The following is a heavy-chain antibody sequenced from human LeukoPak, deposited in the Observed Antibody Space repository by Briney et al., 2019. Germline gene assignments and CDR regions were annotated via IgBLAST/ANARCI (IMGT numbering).Heavy chain of an antibody. CDR3: ARHSGVYIRPPSPPECNRCAP. CDR2: IYFSEST. CDR1: GDSIISSGYF. J-gene: IGHJ5*02. V-gene: IGHV4-39*01. Sequence: PSGTLSLTCTVSGDSIISSGYFWGWIRQPPGKELEWIGSIYFSESTYYNPSLKSRVTLSVDTSKNQFSLRLSSVTAADTAVYYCARHSGVYIRPPSPPECNRCAPRGEGTLGTVSS. D-gene: IGHD6-13*01.